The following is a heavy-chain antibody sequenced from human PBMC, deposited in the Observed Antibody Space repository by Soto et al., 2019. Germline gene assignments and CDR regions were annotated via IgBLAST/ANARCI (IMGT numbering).Heavy chain of an antibody. CDR3: AHSRGYCISTSCHAFDI. CDR1: GFSLSTSGVG. V-gene: IGHV2-5*02. J-gene: IGHJ3*02. Sequence: QITLKESGPTLVKPTQTLTLTCTFSGFSLSTSGVGVGWIRQPPGKALEWLALIYWDDDKRYSPSLKSRLTITKDTAKNQVVLTMTNMDPVDTATYYCAHSRGYCISTSCHAFDIWGQGTMVTVSS. CDR2: IYWDDDK. D-gene: IGHD2-2*01.